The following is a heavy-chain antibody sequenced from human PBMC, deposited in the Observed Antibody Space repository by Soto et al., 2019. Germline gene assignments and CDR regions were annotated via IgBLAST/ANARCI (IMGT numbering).Heavy chain of an antibody. Sequence: EVQLLESGGGLVQPGGSLRLSCAASGFTFSSYAMNWVRQAPGKGLEWVSAITGSGGSTYYADSVKGRFTISRDNSKNTLNLQRKRLRAEDTAVYYCENEPSRLVRGDTGWGQGTLVTVAS. CDR1: GFTFSSYA. J-gene: IGHJ4*02. D-gene: IGHD3-10*01. CDR3: ENEPSRLVRGDTG. V-gene: IGHV3-23*01. CDR2: ITGSGGST.